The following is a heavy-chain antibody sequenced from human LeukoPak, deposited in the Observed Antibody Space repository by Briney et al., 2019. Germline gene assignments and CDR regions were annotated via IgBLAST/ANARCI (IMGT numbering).Heavy chain of an antibody. Sequence: GGSLRLSCAASGFTFSSYAMSWVRQAPGKGLEWVSAISGSGGSTYYADSVKGRFTISRDNSKNTLHLRMNSLRAEDTAVYYCAKSPAYYYDSSSYTRLDYWGQGTLVTVSS. CDR1: GFTFSSYA. V-gene: IGHV3-23*01. CDR3: AKSPAYYYDSSSYTRLDY. D-gene: IGHD3-22*01. J-gene: IGHJ4*02. CDR2: ISGSGGST.